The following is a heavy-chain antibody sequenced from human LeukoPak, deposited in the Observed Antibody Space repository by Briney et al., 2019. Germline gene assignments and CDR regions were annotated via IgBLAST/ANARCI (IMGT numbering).Heavy chain of an antibody. Sequence: SQTLSLTCSLSGDRVSINSATWNWISQSPSRGLEWLGRTYYRSKWHNNYAVSVKSRITINQDTSKNQFSLQLNYVTPEDTAVYYCARGQGGATDYWGQGTLVTVS. J-gene: IGHJ4*02. CDR2: TYYRSKWHN. D-gene: IGHD1-26*01. CDR1: GDRVSINSAT. V-gene: IGHV6-1*01. CDR3: ARGQGGATDY.